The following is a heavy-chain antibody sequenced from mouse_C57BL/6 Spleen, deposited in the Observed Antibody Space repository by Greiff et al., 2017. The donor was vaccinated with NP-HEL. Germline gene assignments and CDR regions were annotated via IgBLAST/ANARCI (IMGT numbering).Heavy chain of an antibody. D-gene: IGHD4-1*01. CDR2: ISSGGSYT. CDR1: GFTFSSYG. J-gene: IGHJ2*01. CDR3: ARHGTLYYFDY. Sequence: EVNLVESGGDLVKPGGSLKLSCAASGFTFSSYGMSWVRQTPDKRLEWVATISSGGSYTYYPDSVKGRFTISRDNAKNTLYLQMSSLKSEDTAMYYCARHGTLYYFDYWGQGTTLTVSS. V-gene: IGHV5-6*01.